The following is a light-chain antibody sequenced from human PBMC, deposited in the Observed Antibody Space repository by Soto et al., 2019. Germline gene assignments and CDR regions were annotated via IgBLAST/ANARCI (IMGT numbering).Light chain of an antibody. Sequence: DTVMTQSPDSLAVSLGERATINCKSSQSLLYISNNKNYLAWYQQKPGQPPRLLIYWASTRESGVPDRSSGSGAGTDFTLTISSLQAEDVAVYYCQQYYTSVTFGQGTRLEIK. V-gene: IGKV4-1*01. CDR2: WAS. J-gene: IGKJ5*01. CDR1: QSLLYISNNKNY. CDR3: QQYYTSVT.